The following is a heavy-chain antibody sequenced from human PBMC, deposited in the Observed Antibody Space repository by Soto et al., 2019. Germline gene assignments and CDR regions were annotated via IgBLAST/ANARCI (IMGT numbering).Heavy chain of an antibody. J-gene: IGHJ4*02. Sequence: GGSLRLSCAASGFSFSTSSMAWVRQPPGKGLEWVSAISPSASDTLYADSVKGRFTISRDNSQNTLFLQMTSLRADDTAVYYCAKGGKTFAYEWGQGARVTVSS. CDR3: AKGGKTFAYE. CDR2: ISPSASDT. V-gene: IGHV3-23*01. CDR1: GFSFSTSS. D-gene: IGHD3-16*01.